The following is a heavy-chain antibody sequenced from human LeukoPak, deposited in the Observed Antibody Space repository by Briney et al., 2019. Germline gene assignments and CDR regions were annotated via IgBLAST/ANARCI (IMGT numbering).Heavy chain of an antibody. CDR3: TLRTDY. V-gene: IGHV3-23*01. J-gene: IGHJ4*02. CDR1: GFTFSRYA. CDR2: ISGSGADT. Sequence: GGSLRLSCGGSGFTFSRYATTWVRQAPGQGLEWVAIISGSGADTHYAGSVKGRFTVSRDNSKNTVYLQMNSLRVEDTALYYCTLRTDYWGQGTLVTVSS.